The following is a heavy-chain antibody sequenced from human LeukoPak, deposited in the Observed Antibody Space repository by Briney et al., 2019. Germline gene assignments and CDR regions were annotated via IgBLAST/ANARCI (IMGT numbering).Heavy chain of an antibody. V-gene: IGHV3-33*01. J-gene: IGHJ6*04. Sequence: PGGSLRLSCAASGFAFSSYGMHWVRQAPGKGLEWVAVIWYDGSNKYYADSVKGRFTISRDNSKNTLYLRMNSLRAEDTAVYYCAREVAAGLDYYYGMDVWGKGTTVTVSS. CDR2: IWYDGSNK. CDR1: GFAFSSYG. CDR3: AREVAAGLDYYYGMDV. D-gene: IGHD6-13*01.